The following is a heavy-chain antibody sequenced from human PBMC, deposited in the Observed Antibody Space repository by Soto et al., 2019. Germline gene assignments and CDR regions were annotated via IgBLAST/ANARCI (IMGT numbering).Heavy chain of an antibody. CDR2: IYYSGNT. V-gene: IGHV4-30-4*01. D-gene: IGHD1-26*01. CDR1: GGSISSGDYY. J-gene: IGHJ6*02. Sequence: ASETLSLTCTVSGGSISSGDYYWSWIRQPPGKGLEWIGYIYYSGNTYYNPSLKSRVTISVDTSKNQFSLKLSSVTAADTAVYYCARGSPYYYYYGMDVWGQGTTVTVSS. CDR3: ARGSPYYYYYGMDV.